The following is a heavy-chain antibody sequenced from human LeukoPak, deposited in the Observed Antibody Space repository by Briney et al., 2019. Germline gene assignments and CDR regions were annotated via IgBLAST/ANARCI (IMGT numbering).Heavy chain of an antibody. CDR1: GGTFSSYA. Sequence: SVKVSCKASGGTFSSYAISWVRQAPGQGLEWMGGIIPIFGTANYAQKFQGRVTITADESTSTAYMELSSLRSEDTAVYYCAREVYDILTGYYRFDYWGQGTLVTVSS. D-gene: IGHD3-9*01. CDR3: AREVYDILTGYYRFDY. CDR2: IIPIFGTA. V-gene: IGHV1-69*13. J-gene: IGHJ4*02.